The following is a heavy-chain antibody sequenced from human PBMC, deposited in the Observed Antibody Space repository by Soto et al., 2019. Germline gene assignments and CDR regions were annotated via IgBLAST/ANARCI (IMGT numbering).Heavy chain of an antibody. CDR3: ARDPGAYSSSYYYYGMDV. D-gene: IGHD6-6*01. Sequence: GASVKVSCKASGGTFSSYAISWVRQAPGQGLEWMGGIIPIFGTANYAQKFQGRVTITADESTSTAYMELSSLRSEDTAVYYCARDPGAYSSSYYYYGMDVWGQGTTVTVSS. CDR1: GGTFSSYA. J-gene: IGHJ6*02. V-gene: IGHV1-69*13. CDR2: IIPIFGTA.